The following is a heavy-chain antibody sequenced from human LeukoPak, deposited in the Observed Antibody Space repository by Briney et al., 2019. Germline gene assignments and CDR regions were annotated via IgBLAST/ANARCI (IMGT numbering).Heavy chain of an antibody. CDR2: IIPIFGTA. Sequence: SVKVSCKASGGTFSSYAISWVRQAPGQGLEWMGGIIPIFGTANYAQKFQGRVTITADESTSTAYVELSSLRSEDTAVYYCARDRDDILTGSVWFDPWGQGTLVTVSS. V-gene: IGHV1-69*13. J-gene: IGHJ5*02. D-gene: IGHD3-9*01. CDR3: ARDRDDILTGSVWFDP. CDR1: GGTFSSYA.